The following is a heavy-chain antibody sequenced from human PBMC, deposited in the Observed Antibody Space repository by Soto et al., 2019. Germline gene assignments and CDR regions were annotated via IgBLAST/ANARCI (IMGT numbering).Heavy chain of an antibody. CDR1: GYSFSSYW. V-gene: IGHV5-51*01. D-gene: IGHD3-3*01. CDR3: ARHTILGVVPTLPHSYYYVKDV. CDR2: IHPGDSDI. Sequence: EVQLVQSGAEVKKPGESLKISCKGSGYSFSSYWIGWVRQMPGKGLEWMGIIHPGDSDIRYSPSFQGQVTISADKSIHTAYLQWSSLKASDTAMYYCARHTILGVVPTLPHSYYYVKDVWGQGTTVTVSS. J-gene: IGHJ6*02.